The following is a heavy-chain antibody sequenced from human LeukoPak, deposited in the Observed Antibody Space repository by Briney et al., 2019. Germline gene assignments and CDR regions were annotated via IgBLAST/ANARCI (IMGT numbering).Heavy chain of an antibody. CDR1: GYPFSNYW. Sequence: GESLKISCQCSGYPFSNYWIGWVRQMPGKGLEWLGIIYPTDSDSRSSPSFRGQVTISADKSISTAYLQWSSLKAADTAMYYCARRFSAAAGFDIWGQGTMVTVSS. CDR3: ARRFSAAAGFDI. D-gene: IGHD6-13*01. V-gene: IGHV5-51*01. J-gene: IGHJ3*02. CDR2: IYPTDSDS.